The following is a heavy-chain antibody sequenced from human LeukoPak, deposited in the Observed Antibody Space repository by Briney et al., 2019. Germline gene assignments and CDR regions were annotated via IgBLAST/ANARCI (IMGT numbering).Heavy chain of an antibody. CDR2: IYYSGST. CDR3: ARAEDSSGYYPLAY. V-gene: IGHV4-59*01. D-gene: IGHD3-22*01. Sequence: SETLSLTCTVSGGSIISYYWSWIRQPPGKGLEWIGYIYYSGSTNYNPSLKSRVTISVDTSKNQFSLKLSSVTAAVTAVYYCARAEDSSGYYPLAYWGQGTLVTVSS. CDR1: GGSIISYY. J-gene: IGHJ4*02.